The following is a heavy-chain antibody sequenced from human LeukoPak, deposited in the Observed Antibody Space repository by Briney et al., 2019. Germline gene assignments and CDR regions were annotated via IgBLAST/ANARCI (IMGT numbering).Heavy chain of an antibody. CDR2: IRNKANRYTT. V-gene: IGHV3-72*01. D-gene: IGHD1-26*01. J-gene: IGHJ4*02. CDR1: GFTFSDHY. Sequence: GGSLRLSCAASGFTFSDHYMDWVRQAPGKGLEWVGRIRNKANRYTTEYAASVKGRFTISRDDSKNSLYLQMNSLKNEDTAVYYCVGGGVHDYWGQGTLVIVSS. CDR3: VGGGVHDY.